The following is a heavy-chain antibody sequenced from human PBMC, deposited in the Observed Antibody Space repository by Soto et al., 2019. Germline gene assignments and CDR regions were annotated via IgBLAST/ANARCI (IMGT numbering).Heavy chain of an antibody. V-gene: IGHV3-30*03. CDR3: ARDPEEYWSGYYKDYYFDY. CDR1: GFTFSNYG. D-gene: IGHD3-3*01. Sequence: QVQLVESGGGVVQPGRSLRLSCAVSGFTFSNYGMHWVRQAPGRGLDWVAVITYEGYTKYYADSVKGRFTISRDSSTNMVYLQMNSLRTEDTAVYYCARDPEEYWSGYYKDYYFDYWGQGTLVTVSS. CDR2: ITYEGYTK. J-gene: IGHJ4*02.